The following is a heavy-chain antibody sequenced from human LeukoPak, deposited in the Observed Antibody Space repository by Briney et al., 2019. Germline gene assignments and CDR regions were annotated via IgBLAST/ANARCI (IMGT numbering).Heavy chain of an antibody. CDR3: AKGGSGYFLDL. Sequence: GGSLRLSCAASGFIFNNYGLIWVRQAPGKGLEWVSAISNDGGGTTYADFVKGRFTISRDNSRNTLFLQMNSLRDDDTALYYCAKGGSGYFLDLWGQGTLVTVSS. V-gene: IGHV3-23*01. D-gene: IGHD3-22*01. CDR1: GFIFNNYG. J-gene: IGHJ5*02. CDR2: ISNDGGGT.